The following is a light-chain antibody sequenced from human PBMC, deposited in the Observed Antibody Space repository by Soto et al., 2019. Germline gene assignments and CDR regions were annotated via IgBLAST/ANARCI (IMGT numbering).Light chain of an antibody. CDR3: QQYGRT. Sequence: EIVLTQSPGTLSLSPGERATLSCRASQSVSSSYLAWYQQKPGPAPRLLIYGASSRATGIPDRFSGSGSGTDFTLTISRLEPEEFAVYYCQQYGRTFGQGTKVEIK. J-gene: IGKJ1*01. CDR2: GAS. V-gene: IGKV3-20*01. CDR1: QSVSSSY.